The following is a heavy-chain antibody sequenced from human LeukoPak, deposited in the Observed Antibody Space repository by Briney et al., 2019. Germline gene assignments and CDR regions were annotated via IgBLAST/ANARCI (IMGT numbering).Heavy chain of an antibody. J-gene: IGHJ4*02. D-gene: IGHD6-13*01. V-gene: IGHV3-53*01. Sequence: PGGSLRLSCAASEFSVGSNYMTWVRQAPGKGLEWVSVIYSGGSTYYADSVKGRFTISRDNSKNTLYLQMNSLRAEDTAVYYCAREHSSSGHYFDYWGQGTLVTVSS. CDR1: EFSVGSNY. CDR3: AREHSSSGHYFDY. CDR2: IYSGGST.